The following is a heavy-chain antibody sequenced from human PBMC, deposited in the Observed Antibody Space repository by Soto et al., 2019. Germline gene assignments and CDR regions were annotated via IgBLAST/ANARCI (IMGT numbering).Heavy chain of an antibody. CDR2: ISGSGCST. CDR1: GFTCGGYA. Sequence: GGPMRVSCGASGFTCGGYAMSWVRQAPGKGLEWVSAISGSGCSTYYADSVKGRFTISRDNSKNTLYLQMNSLRAEDTTVYYCAKDSDFWSGSLDSWGKGPLVTSPQ. J-gene: IGHJ4*02. CDR3: AKDSDFWSGSLDS. D-gene: IGHD3-3*01. V-gene: IGHV3-23*01.